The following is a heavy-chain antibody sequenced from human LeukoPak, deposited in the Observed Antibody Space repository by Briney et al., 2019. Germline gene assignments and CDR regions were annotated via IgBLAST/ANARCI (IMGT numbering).Heavy chain of an antibody. Sequence: GRSLRLSCAASGLTFDDYAMHWVRQAPGKGLEWVSGISWNSGSIGYADSVKGRFTISRDNAKNTLYLQMNSLRAEDTAVYYCTRDWRNLGYDYWGQGTLVTVSS. J-gene: IGHJ4*02. CDR3: TRDWRNLGYDY. V-gene: IGHV3-9*01. CDR2: ISWNSGSI. D-gene: IGHD5-12*01. CDR1: GLTFDDYA.